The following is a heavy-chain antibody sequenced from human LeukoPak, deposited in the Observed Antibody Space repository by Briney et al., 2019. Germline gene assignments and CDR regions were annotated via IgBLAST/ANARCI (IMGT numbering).Heavy chain of an antibody. V-gene: IGHV1-69*13. CDR1: GGTFSSYA. J-gene: IGHJ5*02. Sequence: ASVKVSCKASGGTFSSYAISWVRQAPGQGLEWMGGIIPIFGTANYAQKFQGRVTITADESTSTAYMELSCLRSEDTAVYYCAREYYDILTGYYHWGQGTLVTVSS. CDR2: IIPIFGTA. D-gene: IGHD3-9*01. CDR3: AREYYDILTGYYH.